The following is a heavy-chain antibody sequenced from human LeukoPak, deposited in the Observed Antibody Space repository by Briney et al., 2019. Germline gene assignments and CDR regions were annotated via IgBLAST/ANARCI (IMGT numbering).Heavy chain of an antibody. CDR2: ISRSGTTI. CDR1: GFTFSAYY. V-gene: IGHV3-11*04. D-gene: IGHD5-18*01. J-gene: IGHJ4*02. Sequence: GGSLRLSCAASGFTFSAYYMNWIRQVPGKGLEWVSYISRSGTTIYYADSVKGRFTISRDNAKNSLYLQMNSLRAEDTSVYYCARESGYSYGPTFDYWGQGTLVTVSS. CDR3: ARESGYSYGPTFDY.